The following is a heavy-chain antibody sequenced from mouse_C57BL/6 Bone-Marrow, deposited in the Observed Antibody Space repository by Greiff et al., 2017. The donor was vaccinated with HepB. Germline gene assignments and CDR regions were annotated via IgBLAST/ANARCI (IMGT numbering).Heavy chain of an antibody. V-gene: IGHV1-55*01. Sequence: VQLQQPGAELVKPGASVKMSCKASGYTFTSYWITWVKQRPGQGLEWIGDIYPGSGSTNYNEKFKSKATLTVDTSSSTAYMQLSSLTSADSAVYYCARDPVVDWYFDVWGTGTTVTVAS. J-gene: IGHJ1*03. CDR2: IYPGSGST. CDR1: GYTFTSYW. D-gene: IGHD1-1*01. CDR3: ARDPVVDWYFDV.